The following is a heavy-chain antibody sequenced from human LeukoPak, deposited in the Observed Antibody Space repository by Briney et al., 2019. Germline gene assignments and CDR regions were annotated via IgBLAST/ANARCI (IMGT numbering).Heavy chain of an antibody. J-gene: IGHJ2*01. CDR2: IYPGDSDT. V-gene: IGHV5-51*01. D-gene: IGHD4-23*01. CDR1: GYSFTSYW. Sequence: GESLKISCKGSGYSFTSYWIGWVRQMPGKGLEWMGIIYPGDSDTRYIPSFQGQVTISADKSISTAYVQWSSLKASGTAMYYCARPATVVTPWYFDLWGRGTLVTVSS. CDR3: ARPATVVTPWYFDL.